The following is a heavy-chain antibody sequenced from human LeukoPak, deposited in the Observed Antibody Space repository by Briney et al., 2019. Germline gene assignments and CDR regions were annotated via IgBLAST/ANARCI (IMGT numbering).Heavy chain of an antibody. D-gene: IGHD3-9*01. V-gene: IGHV3-21*01. Sequence: PGGSLRLSCAASGFTFSSYSMNWVRQAPGKGLEWVSSISSSSSYIYYADSVKGRFTISRDNAKNSLYLQMNSLRAEDTAVYYCARSYDILTGHVGYFDYWGQGTLVTVSS. J-gene: IGHJ4*02. CDR3: ARSYDILTGHVGYFDY. CDR2: ISSSSSYI. CDR1: GFTFSSYS.